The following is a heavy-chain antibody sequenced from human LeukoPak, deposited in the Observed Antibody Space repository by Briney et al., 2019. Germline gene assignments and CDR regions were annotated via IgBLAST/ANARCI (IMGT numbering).Heavy chain of an antibody. V-gene: IGHV4-34*01. CDR3: ARGDYYDSSGYQSPSFDY. CDR2: IHHSGST. D-gene: IGHD3-22*01. J-gene: IGHJ4*02. Sequence: SETLSLTCAVDGGSFSGYYCTWIRQPPGKGLEWIGEIHHSGSTKYNPSLKSRVTISVDKSKNQFSLKLSSVTAADTAVYYCARGDYYDSSGYQSPSFDYWGQGTLVTVSS. CDR1: GGSFSGYY.